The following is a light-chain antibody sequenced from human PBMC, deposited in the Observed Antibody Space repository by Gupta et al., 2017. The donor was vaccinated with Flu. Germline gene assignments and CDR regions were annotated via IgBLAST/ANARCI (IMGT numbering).Light chain of an antibody. CDR1: QSVSSSY. CDR2: GSS. Sequence: ERATLSCRASQSVSSSYFAWYQQRPGQAPRLLIYGSSNRATGVPDRFSGSGSGTDFTLTISKLEPEDSAVYFCQQYENSPGTFGQGTKLEIK. CDR3: QQYENSPGT. J-gene: IGKJ2*01. V-gene: IGKV3-20*01.